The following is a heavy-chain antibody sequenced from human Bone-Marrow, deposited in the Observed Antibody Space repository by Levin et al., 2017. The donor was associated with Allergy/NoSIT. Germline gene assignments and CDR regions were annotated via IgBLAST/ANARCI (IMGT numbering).Heavy chain of an antibody. V-gene: IGHV3-23*01. CDR3: AKDPPGCYECYFDH. J-gene: IGHJ1*01. CDR1: GLTFSSHA. D-gene: IGHD2-2*01. Sequence: GGSLRLSCAASGLTFSSHAMSWVRQAPGKGLEWVSTITGSGGRTFYSDSVRGRFTISRDNSKNTLYLQMNDLRAEDTAVYYCAKDPPGCYECYFDHWGQGTLVIVSS. CDR2: ITGSGGRT.